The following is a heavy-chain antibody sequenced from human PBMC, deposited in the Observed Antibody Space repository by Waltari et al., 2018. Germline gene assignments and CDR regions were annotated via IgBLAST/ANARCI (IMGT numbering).Heavy chain of an antibody. CDR1: GYTFTAYT. Sequence: QSQLVQSGAKVRMPGASVKISCKSSGYTFTAYTVHWIRQAPGQSLEWMGWINVGQRDTNYSEKLQGRVTITADKSTSTAYMELSSLRSEDTAVYYCAREAPPSGPQDYWGQGTLVTVSS. CDR3: AREAPPSGPQDY. J-gene: IGHJ4*02. D-gene: IGHD2-15*01. CDR2: INVGQRDT. V-gene: IGHV1-3*01.